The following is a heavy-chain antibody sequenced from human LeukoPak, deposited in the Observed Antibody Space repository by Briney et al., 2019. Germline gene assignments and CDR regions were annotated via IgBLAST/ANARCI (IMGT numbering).Heavy chain of an antibody. CDR3: ARRQEYDFWSGYGEYYFDY. V-gene: IGHV4-38-2*01. D-gene: IGHD3-3*01. Sequence: PSETLSLTCAVSGYSISSGYYWGWIRQPPGNGLEWIGSIYHSGSTYYNPSLKSRVTISVDTSKNQFSLKLSSVTAADTAVYYSARRQEYDFWSGYGEYYFDYWGQGTLVTVSS. J-gene: IGHJ4*02. CDR1: GYSISSGYY. CDR2: IYHSGST.